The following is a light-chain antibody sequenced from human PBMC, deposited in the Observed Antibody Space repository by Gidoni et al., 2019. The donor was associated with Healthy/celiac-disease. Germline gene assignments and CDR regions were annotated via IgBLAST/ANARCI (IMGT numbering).Light chain of an antibody. CDR1: QSIRSW. J-gene: IGKJ1*01. V-gene: IGKV1-5*01. CDR3: QQYNSYS. CDR2: DAS. Sequence: DIQMTQSPSTLSASVGDRVTITCRASQSIRSWLAWYQQKPGKAPKLLIYDASSLESGVPSRFSGSGSGTEFTLTISSLQPDDFATYYCQQYNSYSFGQGTKVEIK.